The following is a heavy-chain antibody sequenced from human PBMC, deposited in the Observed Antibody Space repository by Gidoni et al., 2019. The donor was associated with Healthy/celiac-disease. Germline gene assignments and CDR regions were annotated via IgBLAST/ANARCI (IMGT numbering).Heavy chain of an antibody. CDR1: GFTFDDYA. CDR3: AKDIRYYDSSGYGAFDI. CDR2: ISWNSGSI. J-gene: IGHJ3*02. V-gene: IGHV3-9*01. Sequence: EVQLVESGGGLVQPGRSLRLSCSASGFTFDDYAMHWVRQAPGKGLEWVSGISWNSGSIGYADSVKGRFTISRDNAKNSLYLQMNSLRAEDTALYYCAKDIRYYDSSGYGAFDIWGQGTMVTVSS. D-gene: IGHD3-22*01.